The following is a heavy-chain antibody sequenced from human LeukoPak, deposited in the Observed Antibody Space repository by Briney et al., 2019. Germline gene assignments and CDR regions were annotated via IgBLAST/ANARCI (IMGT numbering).Heavy chain of an antibody. CDR1: GYTFTSYY. D-gene: IGHD2-15*01. V-gene: IGHV1-46*01. CDR3: AREISGGYYYYGMDV. J-gene: IGHJ6*02. CDR2: INPSGGST. Sequence: ASVKVSCKASGYTFTSYYMHWVRQAPGQGLEWMGIINPSGGSTSYAQKFQGRVTMTRDTSTSTVYMELSSLRPEDTAVYYCAREISGGYYYYGMDVWGQGTTVTVSS.